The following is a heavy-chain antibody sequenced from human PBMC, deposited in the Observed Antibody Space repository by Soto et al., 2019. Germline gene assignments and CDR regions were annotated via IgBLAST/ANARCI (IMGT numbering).Heavy chain of an antibody. J-gene: IGHJ4*02. CDR2: SSNSGSFT. CDR1: GFSVSDHD. D-gene: IGHD1-1*01. Sequence: GVSLRLSFTAAGFSVSDHDMSWIRQAPGKGLEWIGYSSNSGSFTRYADSVKGRFSISRDNAKNSLYLQINSLRGDDTAIYYCVKSGDNYNALDYWGQGTPVTVSA. CDR3: VKSGDNYNALDY. V-gene: IGHV3-11*06.